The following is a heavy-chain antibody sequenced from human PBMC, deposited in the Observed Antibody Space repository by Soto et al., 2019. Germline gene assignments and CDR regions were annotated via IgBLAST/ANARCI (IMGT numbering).Heavy chain of an antibody. J-gene: IGHJ5*02. CDR2: IIPIFGTG. Sequence: QVQLVQSGAEVKKPGSSVKVSCKASGGTFSSYAISWVRQAPGQGLEWMGGIIPIFGTGNYAQKFQGRVTSPAEESTSTADMELSSLRSEDTAVYYCARARTSSCPVGCWLDPWGQGTLVTVSS. CDR1: GGTFSSYA. V-gene: IGHV1-69*12. CDR3: ARARTSSCPVGCWLDP. D-gene: IGHD2-15*01.